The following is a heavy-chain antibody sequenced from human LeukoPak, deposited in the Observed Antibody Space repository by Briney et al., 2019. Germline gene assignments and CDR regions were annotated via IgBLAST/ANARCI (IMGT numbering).Heavy chain of an antibody. CDR3: ARPLGYSGSGSYYAY. D-gene: IGHD3-10*01. CDR1: GFTFSSYE. J-gene: IGHJ4*02. CDR2: ISTGGDTI. V-gene: IGHV3-48*03. Sequence: PGGSLRLSCEAPGFTFSSYEMSWVRQAPGKGLEWVSYISTGGDTIHYADSVKGRFTISRDNAKKSLYLQMNSLRAEDTAVYYCARPLGYSGSGSYYAYWGQGTLVTVSA.